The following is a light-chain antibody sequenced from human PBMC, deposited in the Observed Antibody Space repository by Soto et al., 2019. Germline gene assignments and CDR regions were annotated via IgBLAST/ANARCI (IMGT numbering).Light chain of an antibody. CDR1: SNDVGGYSY. J-gene: IGLJ1*01. Sequence: QSVLTQPASVSGSPGQSITISCTGTSNDVGGYSYVSWYQQHPGKAPKLMIYDVSNRPSGVSNRFSGSKSGNTASLTISGLQAEDEADYYCSSYTSSSTYVFGTGTKVTVL. CDR3: SSYTSSSTYV. CDR2: DVS. V-gene: IGLV2-14*01.